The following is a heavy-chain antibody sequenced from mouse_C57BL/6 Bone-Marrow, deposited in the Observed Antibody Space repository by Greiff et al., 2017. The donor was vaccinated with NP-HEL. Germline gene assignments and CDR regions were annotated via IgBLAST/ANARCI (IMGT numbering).Heavy chain of an antibody. CDR1: GYTFTSYW. Sequence: QVQLQQPGAELVKPGASVKVSCKASGYTFTSYWMHWVKQRPGQGLEWIGRIHPSDSDTNYNQKFKGKATLTVDKSSSTAYMQLSSLTSEDSAVYYCAIRELPTVVATEDWFAYWGQGTLVTVSA. CDR2: IHPSDSDT. V-gene: IGHV1-74*01. J-gene: IGHJ3*01. D-gene: IGHD1-1*01. CDR3: AIRELPTVVATEDWFAY.